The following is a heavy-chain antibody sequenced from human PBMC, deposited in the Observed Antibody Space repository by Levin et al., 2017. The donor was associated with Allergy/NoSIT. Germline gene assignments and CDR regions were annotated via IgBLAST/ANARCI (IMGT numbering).Heavy chain of an antibody. CDR1: GGTFSSYA. Sequence: SVKVSCKASGGTFSSYAISWVRQAPGQGLEWMGGIIPIFGTANYAQKFQGRVTITADESTSTAYMELSSLRSEDTAVYYCASAVGVTMVRGVNPPVPDVWGQGTTVTVSS. V-gene: IGHV1-69*13. CDR2: IIPIFGTA. J-gene: IGHJ6*02. D-gene: IGHD3-10*01. CDR3: ASAVGVTMVRGVNPPVPDV.